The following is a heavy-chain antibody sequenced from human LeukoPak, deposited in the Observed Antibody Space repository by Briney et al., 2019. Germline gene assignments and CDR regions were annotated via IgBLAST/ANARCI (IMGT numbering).Heavy chain of an antibody. D-gene: IGHD3-22*01. V-gene: IGHV3-23*01. Sequence: GGSLRLSCAASGFTFSSYWMSWVRQAPGKGLEWVSAISGSGGSTYYADSVKGRFTISRDNSKNTLYLQMNSLRAEDTAVYYCAKEGHYYDSSGYYPLGGHGTLVTVSS. CDR2: ISGSGGST. J-gene: IGHJ4*01. CDR1: GFTFSSYW. CDR3: AKEGHYYDSSGYYPL.